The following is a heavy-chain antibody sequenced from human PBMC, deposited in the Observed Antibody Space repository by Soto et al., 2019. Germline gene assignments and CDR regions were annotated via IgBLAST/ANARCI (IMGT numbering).Heavy chain of an antibody. Sequence: EVQLLESGGGLVQPGGSLRLSCAASGFTFSSYAINWVRQAPGKGLEWVSVITRTGGSTNYADSVKGRFTISRDNSKNTLYLQMNSLRVEDTAVYYCAKVTGSGGTVDCWGQGTLVTVSS. CDR2: ITRTGGST. CDR1: GFTFSSYA. V-gene: IGHV3-23*01. D-gene: IGHD2-15*01. J-gene: IGHJ4*02. CDR3: AKVTGSGGTVDC.